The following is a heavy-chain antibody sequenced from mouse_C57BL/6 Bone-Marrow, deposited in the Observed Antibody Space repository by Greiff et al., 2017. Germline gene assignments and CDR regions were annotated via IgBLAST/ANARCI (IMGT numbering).Heavy chain of an antibody. CDR3: TTDYYFDY. CDR2: IDPENGDT. J-gene: IGHJ2*01. Sequence: VQLQQSGAELVRPGASVKLSCTASGFNIKDDYMHWVKQRPEQGLEWIGWIDPENGDTEYASKFQGKATITADTSSTTADLQLSSLTSEDTAVYYGTTDYYFDYWCQGTTLTVSS. V-gene: IGHV14-4*01. CDR1: GFNIKDDY.